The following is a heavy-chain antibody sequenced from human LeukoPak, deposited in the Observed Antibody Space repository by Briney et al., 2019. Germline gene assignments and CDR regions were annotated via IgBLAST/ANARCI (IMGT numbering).Heavy chain of an antibody. CDR2: IRDKAHGATT. D-gene: IGHD6-13*01. CDR1: GFTFGDYV. Sequence: PGGSLRLSCAAAGFTFGDYVMTWVRQAPGKGLEWLGFIRDKAHGATTEYAASVKGRFIISGDDSKSTAYLQMNSLKTEDTGFYYCTRERGQQAVLDYWGQGTLVTVSS. J-gene: IGHJ4*02. V-gene: IGHV3-49*04. CDR3: TRERGQQAVLDY.